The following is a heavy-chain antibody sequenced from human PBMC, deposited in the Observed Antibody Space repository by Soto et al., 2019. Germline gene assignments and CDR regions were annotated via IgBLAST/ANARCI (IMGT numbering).Heavy chain of an antibody. CDR1: GYIFTDYY. CDR3: ARGVGSGTYYNQYNWFDP. D-gene: IGHD3-10*01. Sequence: ASVKVSCKASGYIFTDYYMHWVRQAPGQELGWMGRINTNSGGTNYAQKFQGRVTMTTDTSTSTAYMELRSLRSDDTAVYYCARGVGSGTYYNQYNWFDPWGQGTLVTVSS. CDR2: INTNSGGT. J-gene: IGHJ5*02. V-gene: IGHV1-2*06.